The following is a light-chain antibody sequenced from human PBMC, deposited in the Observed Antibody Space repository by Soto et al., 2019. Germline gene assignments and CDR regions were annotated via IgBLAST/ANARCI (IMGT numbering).Light chain of an antibody. CDR2: SNN. CDR1: SSNIGNNT. V-gene: IGLV1-44*01. Sequence: VLTQPPSASGTPGQRVTISCSGSSSNIGNNTVNWYQHLPGAAPRLLIYSNNRRPSGVPDRFSGSKSGTRAALAISGLRSEDEGDYYCAAWDDSLSGPVFGGGTKLTVL. J-gene: IGLJ3*02. CDR3: AAWDDSLSGPV.